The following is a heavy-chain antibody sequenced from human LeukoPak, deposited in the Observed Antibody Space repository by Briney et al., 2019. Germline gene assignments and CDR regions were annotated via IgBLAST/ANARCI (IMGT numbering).Heavy chain of an antibody. D-gene: IGHD6-6*01. CDR2: IYYSGST. J-gene: IGHJ4*02. CDR3: ARFSAARGFDY. Sequence: SETLSLTCTVSGGSISSYYWSWIRQSPGKGLEWIGYIYYSGSTNYNPSLKSRVTISVDTSKNQFSLKLSSVTAADTAVYYCARFSAARGFDYWGQGTLVTVSS. V-gene: IGHV4-59*01. CDR1: GGSISSYY.